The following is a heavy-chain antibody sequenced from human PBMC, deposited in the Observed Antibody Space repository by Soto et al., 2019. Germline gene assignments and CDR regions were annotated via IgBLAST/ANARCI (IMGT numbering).Heavy chain of an antibody. CDR1: GFTFSSYA. J-gene: IGHJ5*02. CDR3: ARGALVQYYDFWSGYLRGGNWFDP. Sequence: QVQLVESGGGVVQPGRSLRLSCAASGFTFSSYAMHWVRQAPGKGLEWVAVISYDGSNKYYADSVKGRFTISRDNSKNTLYLQMNSLRAEDTAVYYCARGALVQYYDFWSGYLRGGNWFDPWGQGTLVTVSS. V-gene: IGHV3-30-3*01. CDR2: ISYDGSNK. D-gene: IGHD3-3*01.